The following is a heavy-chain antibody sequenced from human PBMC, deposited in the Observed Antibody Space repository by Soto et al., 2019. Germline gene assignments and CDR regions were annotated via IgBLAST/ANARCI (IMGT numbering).Heavy chain of an antibody. CDR3: ATGPQRNSIYFY. J-gene: IGHJ4*02. Sequence: PWGSLRLSCSASGFSFIVYWMHWVRQAPGKGLEWVAVISSYDSTHYADSVTGRFTISRDSSENTVFLQMNSLRAEDTAIYYCATGPQRNSIYFYWGQGNMVTVSS. D-gene: IGHD1-7*01. V-gene: IGHV3-53*01. CDR1: GFSFIVYW. CDR2: ISSYDST.